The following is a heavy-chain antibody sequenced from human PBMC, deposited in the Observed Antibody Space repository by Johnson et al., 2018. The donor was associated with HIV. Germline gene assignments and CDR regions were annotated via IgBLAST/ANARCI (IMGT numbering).Heavy chain of an antibody. CDR1: GFSFSRYV. V-gene: IGHV3-30*18. CDR2: ISYDGSNK. D-gene: IGHD1-26*01. J-gene: IGHJ3*02. Sequence: QVQLVESGGGVVQPGRSLRLSCAASGFSFSRYVMHWVRQAPGKGLEWVAVISYDGSNKYYADSVKGRFTISRDNSKNTLYLQMNSLRAEDTAVYYCAKSGFSGSYQGAYDIWGQGTMVTVSS. CDR3: AKSGFSGSYQGAYDI.